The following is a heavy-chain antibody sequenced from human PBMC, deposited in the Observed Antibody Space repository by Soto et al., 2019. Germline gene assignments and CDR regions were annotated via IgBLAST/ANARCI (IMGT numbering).Heavy chain of an antibody. V-gene: IGHV3-49*03. CDR3: AREANYYDSSGYYLLTYFDY. CDR2: IRSKTYGGTT. Sequence: GGSLRLSCTASGFTFGDYAMSWFRQAPGKGLEWVGFIRSKTYGGTTEYAASVKGRFTISRDDSKSIAYLQMNSLKTEDTAVYYCAREANYYDSSGYYLLTYFDYWGQGTLVTVSS. CDR1: GFTFGDYA. D-gene: IGHD3-22*01. J-gene: IGHJ4*02.